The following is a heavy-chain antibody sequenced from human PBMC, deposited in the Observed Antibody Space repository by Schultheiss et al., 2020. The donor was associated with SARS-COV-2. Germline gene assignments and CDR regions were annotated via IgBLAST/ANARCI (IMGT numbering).Heavy chain of an antibody. Sequence: GESLKISCAASGINFRTYGMHWVRQAPGKGLEWVAFIYFDGSSKYFADAVKGRFDISRDNSKNIVYLQLNSLRAEDTAVYYCARVPTRVPAALPLFDWYFDLWGRGTLVTVSS. CDR1: GINFRTYG. V-gene: IGHV3-33*01. CDR3: ARVPTRVPAALPLFDWYFDL. CDR2: IYFDGSSK. J-gene: IGHJ2*01. D-gene: IGHD2-2*01.